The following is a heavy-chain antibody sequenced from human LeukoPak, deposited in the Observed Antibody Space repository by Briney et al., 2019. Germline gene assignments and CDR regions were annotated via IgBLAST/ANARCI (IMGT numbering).Heavy chain of an antibody. CDR3: ANSWSFDY. CDR1: GFTVSRNY. Sequence: QSGGSLRLSCAASGFTVSRNYMSWVRQAPGKGLEWVSVIYSGGRTYYADSVKGRFTISRDNSKNTLYLQMNSLRAEDTAVYYCANSWSFDYWGQGTLVTVSS. D-gene: IGHD2-15*01. CDR2: IYSGGRT. J-gene: IGHJ4*02. V-gene: IGHV3-66*02.